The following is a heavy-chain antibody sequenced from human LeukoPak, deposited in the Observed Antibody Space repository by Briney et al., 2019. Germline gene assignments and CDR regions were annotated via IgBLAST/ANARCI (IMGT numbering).Heavy chain of an antibody. D-gene: IGHD2-15*01. J-gene: IGHJ4*02. Sequence: ASVKVSCKASGYTFSCYYMHWVRQAPGQGLEWMGWINPNSGGTNNAQKFQGRVTMTRDTSISTAYMELSRLRSDDTAVYYCATKGGVDTGVLNSWGQGTLVTVSS. V-gene: IGHV1-2*02. CDR1: GYTFSCYY. CDR2: INPNSGGT. CDR3: ATKGGVDTGVLNS.